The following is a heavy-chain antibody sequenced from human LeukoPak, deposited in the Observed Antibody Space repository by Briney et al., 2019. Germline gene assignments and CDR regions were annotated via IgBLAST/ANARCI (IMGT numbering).Heavy chain of an antibody. CDR1: GYSISSGYY. CDR2: IYHSGST. Sequence: SETMSLTCTVSGYSISSGYYWGWIRQPPGKGLEWIGSIYHSGSTYYNPSLKSRVTISVDTSKNQFSLKLSSVTAADTAVYYCARAKDYDFWSGHPFDYWGQGTLVTVSS. J-gene: IGHJ4*02. CDR3: ARAKDYDFWSGHPFDY. D-gene: IGHD3-3*01. V-gene: IGHV4-38-2*02.